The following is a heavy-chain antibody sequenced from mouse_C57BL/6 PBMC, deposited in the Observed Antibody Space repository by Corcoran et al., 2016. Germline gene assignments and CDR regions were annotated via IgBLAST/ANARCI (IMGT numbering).Heavy chain of an antibody. CDR1: GYTFTGYW. J-gene: IGHJ2*01. V-gene: IGHV1-9*01. Sequence: QVQLQQSGAELMKPGASVNLSCKATGYTFTGYWIEWVTQRPGHGLEWIGEILPGSGSTNYNEKFKGKATFTADTSSNTAYMQLSSLTTEDSAIYYCARQGIYYDYDGFDYWGQGTTLTVSS. D-gene: IGHD2-4*01. CDR3: ARQGIYYDYDGFDY. CDR2: ILPGSGST.